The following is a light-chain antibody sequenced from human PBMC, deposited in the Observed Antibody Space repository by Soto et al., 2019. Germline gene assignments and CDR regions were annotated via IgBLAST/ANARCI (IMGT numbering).Light chain of an antibody. Sequence: QSALTQPASVSGSPGQSITISCTGTSSDVGNYNLVSWYQQHPDKAPKLMIYEGSKRPSGVSNRFSVSKSGNTASLTISGLQAEDEADYYCCSYAGSSTWVFGGGTKLTVL. CDR3: CSYAGSSTWV. J-gene: IGLJ3*02. CDR1: SSDVGNYNL. V-gene: IGLV2-23*01. CDR2: EGS.